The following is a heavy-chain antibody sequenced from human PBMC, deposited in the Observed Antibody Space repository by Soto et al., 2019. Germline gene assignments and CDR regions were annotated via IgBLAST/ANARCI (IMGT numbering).Heavy chain of an antibody. V-gene: IGHV4-4*02. D-gene: IGHD6-19*01. CDR3: ASHSSGWYNYIDY. CDR1: SGSISSSNW. J-gene: IGHJ4*02. CDR2: IYHSGST. Sequence: QVQLQESGPGLVKPSGTLSLTCAVSSGSISSSNWWSWVRQPPGKGLEWIGEIYHSGSTNYNPSLKSRVNISVDKSRYQLAWKLSSVTAADTAVYYCASHSSGWYNYIDYWGQGTLVTVSS.